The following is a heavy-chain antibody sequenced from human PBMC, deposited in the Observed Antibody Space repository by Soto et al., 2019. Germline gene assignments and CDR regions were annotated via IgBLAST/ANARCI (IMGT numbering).Heavy chain of an antibody. V-gene: IGHV3-15*01. CDR2: IRRETDGGTT. CDR3: TRPANPVTTFDY. CDR1: GFTFTNAW. Sequence: GGSLRLSCAVSGFTFTNAWMSWVRQAPGKGLEWVGRIRRETDGGTTDYAAPVKGRFTISSDDSRHALYLQMNNLKTEDTAVYYGTRPANPVTTFDYWARGPRFTVSA. J-gene: IGHJ4*02. D-gene: IGHD4-17*01.